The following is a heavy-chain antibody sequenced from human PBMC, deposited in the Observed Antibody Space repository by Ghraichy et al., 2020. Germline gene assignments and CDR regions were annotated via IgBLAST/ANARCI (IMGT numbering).Heavy chain of an antibody. V-gene: IGHV4-39*01. CDR3: ARQGGYCSSTSCSSYYYYGMDV. J-gene: IGHJ6*02. D-gene: IGHD2-2*01. CDR1: GGSISSSSYY. CDR2: IYYSGST. Sequence: SQTLSLTCTVSGGSISSSSYYWGWIRQPPGKGLEWIGSIYYSGSTYYNPSLKSRVTISVDTSKNQFSLKLSSVTAADTAVYYCARQGGYCSSTSCSSYYYYGMDVWGQGTTVTVSS.